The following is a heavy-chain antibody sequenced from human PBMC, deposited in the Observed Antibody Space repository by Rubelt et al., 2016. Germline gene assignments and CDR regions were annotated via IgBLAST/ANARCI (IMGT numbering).Heavy chain of an antibody. CDR3: ARPTGASSASGSFLV. V-gene: IGHV4-38-2*02. CDR2: FFHDGST. J-gene: IGHJ4*02. D-gene: IGHD3-10*01. CDR1: GYSINNGYY. Sequence: QVQLQESGPGLVKPSETLSLTSTVSGYSINNGYYWGWIRQPPGKGLEWIASFFHDGSTKYNPSLKSRVTISKAGSKNQFSLSLSSVTAADTAVYYCARPTGASSASGSFLVWGQGTLVTVSS.